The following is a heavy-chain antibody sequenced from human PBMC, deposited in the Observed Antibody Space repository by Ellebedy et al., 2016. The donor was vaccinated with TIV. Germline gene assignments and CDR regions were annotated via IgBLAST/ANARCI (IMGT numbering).Heavy chain of an antibody. D-gene: IGHD3-3*01. Sequence: ASVKVSCXGSGHIFTTYGFHWVRQAPGQGPEWMGWINSGNGNTKYSQKFQDRVTIATDTSASTASMELSSLMSEDTAVYYCATREWQDPMDVWGQGTTVTVSS. CDR2: INSGNGNT. V-gene: IGHV1-3*04. CDR1: GHIFTTYG. J-gene: IGHJ6*02. CDR3: ATREWQDPMDV.